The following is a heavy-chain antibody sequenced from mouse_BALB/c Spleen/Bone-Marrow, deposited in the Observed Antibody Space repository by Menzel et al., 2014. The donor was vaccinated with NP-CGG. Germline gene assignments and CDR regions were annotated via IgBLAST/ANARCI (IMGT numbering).Heavy chain of an antibody. CDR2: INPDSSTI. Sequence: EVMLVESGGGLVQPEGSLKLSCAASGFDFSRYWMSWVRQAPGKGLEWIGEINPDSSTINYTPSLKDKFIISRDNAKNTLCLQMSKVRSEDTALYYCARLGYYGYVDYWGQGTSVTVSS. D-gene: IGHD2-2*01. V-gene: IGHV4-1*02. J-gene: IGHJ4*01. CDR3: ARLGYYGYVDY. CDR1: GFDFSRYW.